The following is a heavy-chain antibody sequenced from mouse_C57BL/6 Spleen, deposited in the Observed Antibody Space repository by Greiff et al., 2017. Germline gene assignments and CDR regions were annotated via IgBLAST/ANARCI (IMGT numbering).Heavy chain of an antibody. V-gene: IGHV1-81*01. CDR1: GYTFTSYG. Sequence: LEESGAELARPGASVKLSCKASGYTFTSYGISWVKQRTGQGLEWIGEIYPRSGNTYYNEKFKGKATLTADKSSSTAYMELRSLTSEDSAVYFCAVLVSTGYVAMDYWGQGTSVTVSS. J-gene: IGHJ4*01. CDR2: IYPRSGNT. CDR3: AVLVSTGYVAMDY. D-gene: IGHD3-2*02.